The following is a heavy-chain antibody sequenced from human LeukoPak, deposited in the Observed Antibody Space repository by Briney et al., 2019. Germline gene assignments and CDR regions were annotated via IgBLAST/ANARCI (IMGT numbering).Heavy chain of an antibody. V-gene: IGHV3-7*01. CDR2: IKQDGSEK. J-gene: IGHJ5*02. Sequence: GGSLRLSCAASGFTFSSYWMSWVRQAPGKGLEWVANIKQDGSEKYYVDSVKGRFTISRDNAKNSLYLQMNSLRAEDTAVYYCAREGFLTTSQINWFDPWGQGTLVTVSS. CDR1: GFTFSSYW. CDR3: AREGFLTTSQINWFDP. D-gene: IGHD4/OR15-4a*01.